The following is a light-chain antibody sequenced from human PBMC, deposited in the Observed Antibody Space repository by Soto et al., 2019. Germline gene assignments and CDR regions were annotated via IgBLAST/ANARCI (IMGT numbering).Light chain of an antibody. J-gene: IGKJ1*01. CDR2: AAS. CDR3: HQYGNSPAT. CDR1: QSVSSNL. V-gene: IGKV3-20*01. Sequence: DIVLTQSPATLSLSPGERASLSCRVTQSVSSNLLAWYQQKPGLAPRLLIYAASSRATGIPDRFSGSGSGTDFTLTISRLEPEDFAVYFCHQYGNSPATFGQGTKVEIK.